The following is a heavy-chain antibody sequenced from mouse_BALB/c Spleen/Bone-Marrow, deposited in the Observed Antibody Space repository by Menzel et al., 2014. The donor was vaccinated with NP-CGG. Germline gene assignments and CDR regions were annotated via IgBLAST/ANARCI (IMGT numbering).Heavy chain of an antibody. Sequence: QVQLKESGAELVRPGSSVKISCKASGYAFSLYWVNWVKQRPGQGLEWIGQIYPGDDDTDYNGKFKGKATLTADRSSSTAYMQLGSLTSEDSAVYFCARGGTSIDYWGHGTTLTVSS. CDR2: IYPGDDDT. D-gene: IGHD3-3*01. J-gene: IGHJ2*01. V-gene: IGHV1-80*01. CDR1: GYAFSLYW. CDR3: ARGGTSIDY.